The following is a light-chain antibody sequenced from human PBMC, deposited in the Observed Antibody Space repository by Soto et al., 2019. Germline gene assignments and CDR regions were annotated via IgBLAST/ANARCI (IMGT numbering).Light chain of an antibody. CDR2: DAS. V-gene: IGKV1-5*01. J-gene: IGKJ1*01. Sequence: DIQMTQSPSTLSASVGDRVTITCRASQSISSWLAWYQQKPGKAPNLLIYDASSLRSGVPSRFSGSGSGTEFTLTISSLHPDDFATYYCQQYNRYWTFGQGTKVEIK. CDR1: QSISSW. CDR3: QQYNRYWT.